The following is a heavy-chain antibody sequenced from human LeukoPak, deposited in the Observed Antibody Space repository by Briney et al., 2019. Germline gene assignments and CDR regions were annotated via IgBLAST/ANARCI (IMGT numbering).Heavy chain of an antibody. CDR1: GFTFSSYG. J-gene: IGHJ5*02. CDR3: AKDGTPYSSSWYGSFPNWFDP. Sequence: GRSLRLSCAASGFTFSSYGMHWVRQAPGKGLEWVAVISHDGSNKYYADSVKGRLTTSRDNSKNTLYLQMNSLRAEDTAVYYCAKDGTPYSSSWYGSFPNWFDPWGQGTLVTVSS. CDR2: ISHDGSNK. D-gene: IGHD6-13*01. V-gene: IGHV3-30*18.